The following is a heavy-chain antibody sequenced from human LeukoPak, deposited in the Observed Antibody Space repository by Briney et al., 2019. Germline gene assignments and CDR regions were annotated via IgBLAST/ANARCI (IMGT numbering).Heavy chain of an antibody. CDR2: INPDSGGT. CDR3: ARDSGSYYAY. Sequence: ASVKVSCKASGYTFTGYYMHWVRQAPGQGLEWMGWINPDSGGTNYAQRFQGRVTMTTDTSTSTAYMELRSLRSDDTAVYYCARDSGSYYAYWGQGTLVTVSS. J-gene: IGHJ4*02. D-gene: IGHD1-26*01. V-gene: IGHV1-2*02. CDR1: GYTFTGYY.